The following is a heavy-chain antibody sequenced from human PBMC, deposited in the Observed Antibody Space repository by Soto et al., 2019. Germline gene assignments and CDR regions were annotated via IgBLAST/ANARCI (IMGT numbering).Heavy chain of an antibody. CDR1: GFTFNIYG. CDR3: AKDQASGQGSFDS. Sequence: GGSLRLSCAASGFTFNIYGMHWVRQAPDKGLEWVALVSYDGSNQYYADSVKGRFTISRDNSKNTLFLQMNSLRADDTAVYYCAKDQASGQGSFDSWGQGTLVTVSS. V-gene: IGHV3-30*18. J-gene: IGHJ4*02. CDR2: VSYDGSNQ.